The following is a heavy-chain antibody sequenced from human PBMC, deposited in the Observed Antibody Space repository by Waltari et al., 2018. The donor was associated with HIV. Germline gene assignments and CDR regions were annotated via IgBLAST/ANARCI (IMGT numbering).Heavy chain of an antibody. CDR2: ISGSGDTV. Sequence: QVPLVESGGGLVKPGGSLRRSCAAYGLTYGDYDRSGFGQAPGKGLEWISYISGSGDTVHYTDSVKGRFTFSRDNAKNSLYLQMNSLRAEDAAVYYCARGNNWNDSPYYYYGMDVWGQGTTVTVSS. CDR3: ARGNNWNDSPYYYYGMDV. J-gene: IGHJ6*02. V-gene: IGHV3-11*01. CDR1: GLTYGDYD. D-gene: IGHD1-1*01.